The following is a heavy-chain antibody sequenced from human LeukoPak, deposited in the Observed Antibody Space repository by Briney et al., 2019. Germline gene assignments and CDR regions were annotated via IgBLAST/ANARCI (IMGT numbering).Heavy chain of an antibody. CDR2: IYYSGGT. D-gene: IGHD6-6*01. CDR3: AREYSSSSDN. Sequence: PSETLSLTCTVSGGSISSSSYYWGWIRQPPGKGLEWIGSIYYSGGTYYSPSLKSRVTISVDTSKNQFSLKLSSVTAADTAVYYCAREYSSSSDNWGHGTLVTVSS. V-gene: IGHV4-39*02. CDR1: GGSISSSSYY. J-gene: IGHJ4*01.